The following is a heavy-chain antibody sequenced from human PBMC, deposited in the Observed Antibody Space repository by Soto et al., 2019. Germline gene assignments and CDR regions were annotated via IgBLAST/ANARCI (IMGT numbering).Heavy chain of an antibody. V-gene: IGHV3-21*01. CDR1: GFTFSSYS. J-gene: IGHJ4*02. CDR2: ISSSSSYI. CDR3: ARDGAYGSGSYVRLFDY. D-gene: IGHD3-10*01. Sequence: EVQLVESGGGLVKPGGSLRLSCAASGFTFSSYSMNWVRQAPGKGLEWVSSISSSSSYIYYADSVKGRFTISRDNAKNSLYLQMNSLRAEDTAVYYCARDGAYGSGSYVRLFDYWGQGTLVTVSS.